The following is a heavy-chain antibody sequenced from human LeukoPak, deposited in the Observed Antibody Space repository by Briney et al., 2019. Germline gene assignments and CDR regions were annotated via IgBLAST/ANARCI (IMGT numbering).Heavy chain of an antibody. J-gene: IGHJ4*02. V-gene: IGHV4-59*01. CDR2: IYYSGST. D-gene: IGHD3-22*01. CDR1: GGSISSYY. Sequence: KPSETLSLTCTVSGGSISSYYWSWIRQPPGKGLEWIGYIYYSGSTNYNPSLKSRVTISVKTSKNQFSLKLSSVTAADTAVYYCARAEYSGYLYYWGQGTLVTVSS. CDR3: ARAEYSGYLYY.